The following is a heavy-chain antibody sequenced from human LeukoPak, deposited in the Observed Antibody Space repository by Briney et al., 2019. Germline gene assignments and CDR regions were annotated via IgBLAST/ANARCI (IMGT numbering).Heavy chain of an antibody. Sequence: PSETLSLTCAVYDGSFSGHYWSWIRQPPGKGLEWIGEINHSGSTNYNPSLKSRVTISVDTSKNQFSLKLSSVTAADTAVYYCARGGAFDFWSGYYNGYFDYWGQGTLVTVSS. D-gene: IGHD3-3*01. CDR1: DGSFSGHY. CDR2: INHSGST. V-gene: IGHV4-34*01. J-gene: IGHJ4*02. CDR3: ARGGAFDFWSGYYNGYFDY.